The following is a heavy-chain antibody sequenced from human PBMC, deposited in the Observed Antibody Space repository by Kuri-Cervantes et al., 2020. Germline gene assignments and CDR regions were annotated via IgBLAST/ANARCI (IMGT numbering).Heavy chain of an antibody. V-gene: IGHV3-30*18. Sequence: GGSLRLSCAASGFTFSSYGMHWVRQAPGKGLEWVAVISYDGSNKYYADSVKGRFTISRDNSKNTLYLQMNSLRAEDTAVYYCAKDVWRYSSGRAPWFDPWGQGTLVTVSS. CDR3: AKDVWRYSSGRAPWFDP. D-gene: IGHD6-19*01. J-gene: IGHJ5*02. CDR1: GFTFSSYG. CDR2: ISYDGSNK.